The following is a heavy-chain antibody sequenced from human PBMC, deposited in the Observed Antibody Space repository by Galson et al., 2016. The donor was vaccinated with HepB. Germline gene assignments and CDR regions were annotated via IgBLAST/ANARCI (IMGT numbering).Heavy chain of an antibody. CDR1: GFTLISNW. V-gene: IGHV3-7*03. CDR3: ARLYGWYSNSSWGYYYGLDV. J-gene: IGHJ6*02. D-gene: IGHD6-13*01. Sequence: SLRLSCAASGFTLISNWMTWVRQAPGKGLEWVANIKQDGSEKYYVDSVKGRFTIYRDNAKNSLFLQMNSLRVEDTAVYYCARLYGWYSNSSWGYYYGLDVWGQGTTVTVSS. CDR2: IKQDGSEK.